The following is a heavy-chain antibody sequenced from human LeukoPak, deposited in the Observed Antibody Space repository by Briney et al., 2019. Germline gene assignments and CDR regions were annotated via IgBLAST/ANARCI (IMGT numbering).Heavy chain of an antibody. V-gene: IGHV1-69*04. CDR3: ARHHRGCGGDCDC. J-gene: IGHJ4*02. CDR1: GGTFSSYA. D-gene: IGHD2-21*01. Sequence: GASVKVSCKASGGTFSSYAISWVRQAPGQGLEWMGRIIPILGIANYAQKFQGRVTITADKSTSTAYMELSSLRSEDTAVYYCARHHRGCGGDCDCWGQGTLVTVSS. CDR2: IIPILGIA.